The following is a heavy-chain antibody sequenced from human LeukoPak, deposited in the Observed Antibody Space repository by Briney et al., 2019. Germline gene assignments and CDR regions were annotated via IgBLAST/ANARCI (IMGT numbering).Heavy chain of an antibody. Sequence: GGSLRLSCAASGFTFSRYEMNWVRQAPGKGLEWVSYISSSGSTIYYADSVKGRFTISRDNAKNSLYLQMNSLRAEDTAVYYCASLYYYDSSGYYPGDYWGQGTLVTVSS. J-gene: IGHJ4*02. D-gene: IGHD3-22*01. CDR2: ISSSGSTI. V-gene: IGHV3-48*03. CDR3: ASLYYYDSSGYYPGDY. CDR1: GFTFSRYE.